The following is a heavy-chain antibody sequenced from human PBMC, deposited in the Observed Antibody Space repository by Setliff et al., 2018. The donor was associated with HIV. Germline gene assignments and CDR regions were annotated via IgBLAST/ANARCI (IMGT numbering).Heavy chain of an antibody. CDR2: IYYTGST. J-gene: IGHJ4*02. CDR3: ARAPFYYGSGSYQTFDY. CDR1: GGSISSYY. V-gene: IGHV4-59*12. D-gene: IGHD3-10*01. Sequence: GSGPTLVNPTQTLSLTCTVSGGSISSYYWSWIRQPPGKGLEWIGYIYYTGSTYYNPSLKSRVTISVDTSKNQFSLKLSSVTAADTAVYYCARAPFYYGSGSYQTFDYWGQGTLVTVSS.